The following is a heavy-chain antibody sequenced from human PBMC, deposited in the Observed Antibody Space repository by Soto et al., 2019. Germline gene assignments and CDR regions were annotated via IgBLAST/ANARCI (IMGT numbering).Heavy chain of an antibody. Sequence: ASVKVSCKASGYTFTSYGISWVRQAPGQGLEWMGWISAYNGNTNYAQKLQGRVTMTTDTSTSTAYMELRSLRSDDTAVYYCARDRTTLSIAARRGYYYYYYMDVWGKGTTVTVSS. D-gene: IGHD6-6*01. CDR1: GYTFTSYG. CDR2: ISAYNGNT. J-gene: IGHJ6*03. CDR3: ARDRTTLSIAARRGYYYYYYMDV. V-gene: IGHV1-18*01.